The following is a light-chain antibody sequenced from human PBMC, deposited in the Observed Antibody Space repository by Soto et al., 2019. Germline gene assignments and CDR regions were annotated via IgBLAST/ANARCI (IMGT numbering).Light chain of an antibody. CDR3: QQRSDWPLT. V-gene: IGKV3-11*01. Sequence: EIVLTQSPVTLSLSPGERVTLSCRASQSVGTYLGWYQQKVGQAPSLLIYDASKRATGIPARFSGSGSGTDFTLTISSLEPEDVAVYYCQQRSDWPLTFGGGTKVEI. CDR2: DAS. J-gene: IGKJ4*01. CDR1: QSVGTY.